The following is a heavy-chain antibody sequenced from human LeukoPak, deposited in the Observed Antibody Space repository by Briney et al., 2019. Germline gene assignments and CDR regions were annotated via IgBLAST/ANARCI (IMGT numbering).Heavy chain of an antibody. V-gene: IGHV3-21*01. J-gene: IGHJ5*02. Sequence: PGGSLRLSCAASGFTFSSYSMNWVRQAPGKGLEWVSSISSSSSYIYYADSVKGRFTISRDSAKNSLYLQMNSLRAEDTAVYYCARTNTEYSSGWYSFDPWGQGTLVTVSS. D-gene: IGHD6-19*01. CDR2: ISSSSSYI. CDR1: GFTFSSYS. CDR3: ARTNTEYSSGWYSFDP.